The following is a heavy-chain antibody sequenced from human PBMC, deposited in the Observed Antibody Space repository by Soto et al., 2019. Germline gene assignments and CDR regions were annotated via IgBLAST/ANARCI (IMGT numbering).Heavy chain of an antibody. CDR3: ARQTFYGDYAHYYYYREV. CDR1: GYSFTSYW. Sequence: PGESLKISCKGSGYSFTSYWIGWVRQMPGKGLEWMGIIYPGDSDTRYSPSFQGQVAISADKSISTAYLQWSSLKASDAAMYYCARQTFYGDYAHYYYYREVWGKGTTVPVSS. D-gene: IGHD4-17*01. J-gene: IGHJ6*03. CDR2: IYPGDSDT. V-gene: IGHV5-51*01.